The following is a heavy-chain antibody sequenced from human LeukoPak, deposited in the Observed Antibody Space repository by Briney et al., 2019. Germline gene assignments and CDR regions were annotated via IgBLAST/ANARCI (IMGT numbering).Heavy chain of an antibody. Sequence: GGSLRLSCAASGFTFSSYAMHWVRQAPGKGLEWVAVISYDGSNKYYADSVKGRFTISRDNSENTLYLQMNSLRAEDTAVYYCASQNCGGDCYEFDHWGQGTLVTVSS. CDR2: ISYDGSNK. V-gene: IGHV3-30*04. J-gene: IGHJ4*02. CDR3: ASQNCGGDCYEFDH. D-gene: IGHD2-21*02. CDR1: GFTFSSYA.